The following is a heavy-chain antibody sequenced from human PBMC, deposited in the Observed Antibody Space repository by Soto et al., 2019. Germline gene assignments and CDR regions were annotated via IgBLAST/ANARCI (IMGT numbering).Heavy chain of an antibody. J-gene: IGHJ6*02. CDR3: ARDFRNTAMVYYYYYGMDV. V-gene: IGHV3-21*01. Sequence: PGGSLRLSCAASGFTFSSYSMNWVRQAPGKGLEWVSSISSSSSYIYYADSVKGRFTISRDNAKNSLYLQMNSLRAEDTAVYYCARDFRNTAMVYYYYYGMDVWGQGTTVTVSS. CDR2: ISSSSSYI. D-gene: IGHD5-18*01. CDR1: GFTFSSYS.